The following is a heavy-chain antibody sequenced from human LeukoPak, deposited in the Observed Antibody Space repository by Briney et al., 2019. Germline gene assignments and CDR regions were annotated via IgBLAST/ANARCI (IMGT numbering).Heavy chain of an antibody. V-gene: IGHV4-4*07. Sequence: PSETLSLTCTVSGGSISSYYWSWIRQPAGKGLEWIGRIYTSGSTNYNPSLKSRVTMSVDTSKNQFSLKLSSVTAADTAVYYCARDLRGRVAAATTYYYYYYMDVWGKGTTVTVSS. D-gene: IGHD2-15*01. J-gene: IGHJ6*03. CDR2: IYTSGST. CDR3: ARDLRGRVAAATTYYYYYYMDV. CDR1: GGSISSYY.